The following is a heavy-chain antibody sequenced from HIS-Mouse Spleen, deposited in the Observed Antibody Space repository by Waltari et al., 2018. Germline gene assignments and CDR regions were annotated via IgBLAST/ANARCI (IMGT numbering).Heavy chain of an antibody. CDR3: ALGLSSGAFDI. CDR2: INPNSGG. CDR1: GYTFTGYY. D-gene: IGHD6-25*01. J-gene: IGHJ3*02. Sequence: QVQLVQSGAEVKKPGASVKVSCKASGYTFTGYYMHWVRQAPGQGLEWMGWINPNSGGTSISTAYMELSRLRSDDTAVYYCALGLSSGAFDIWGQGTMVTVSS. V-gene: IGHV1-2*02.